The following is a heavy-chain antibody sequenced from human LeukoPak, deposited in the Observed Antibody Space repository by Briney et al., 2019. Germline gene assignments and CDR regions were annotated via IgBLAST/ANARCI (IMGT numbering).Heavy chain of an antibody. CDR2: IYYSGST. V-gene: IGHV4-39*01. D-gene: IGHD4-17*01. CDR1: GGSISSTRYY. J-gene: IGHJ4*02. Sequence: SETLSLTCSVSGGSISSTRYYWGWIRQPPGKGLEWIGSIYYSGSTYYNPSLRSRVTISVDTSNNQFSLKLRSVTAADTAVYYCARTPLYGDEDWGQGTLVTVSS. CDR3: ARTPLYGDED.